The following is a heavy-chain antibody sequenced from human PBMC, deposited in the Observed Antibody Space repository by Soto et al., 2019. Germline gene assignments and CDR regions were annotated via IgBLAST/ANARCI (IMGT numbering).Heavy chain of an antibody. Sequence: QVQLVQSGAEVKKPGSSEKVSCKASGGTFSSYTISWVRQAPGQGLEWMGRIIPILGIANYAQKFQGRVTITADKSTSTAYMELSSLRSEDTAVYYCAIGATVVTTPNYGMDVWGQGTTVTVSS. D-gene: IGHD4-17*01. CDR1: GGTFSSYT. CDR2: IIPILGIA. J-gene: IGHJ6*02. V-gene: IGHV1-69*02. CDR3: AIGATVVTTPNYGMDV.